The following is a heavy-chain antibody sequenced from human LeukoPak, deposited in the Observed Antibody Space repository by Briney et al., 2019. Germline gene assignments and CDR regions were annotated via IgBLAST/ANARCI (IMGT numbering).Heavy chain of an antibody. J-gene: IGHJ4*02. D-gene: IGHD6-13*01. CDR2: ISYDGSNK. Sequence: PGGSLRLSCAASGFTFSSYAMHWVRQAPGKGLEWVAVISYDGSNKYYADSVKGRFTISRDNSKNTLYLQMNSLRAEDTAVYYCARDGSSDFDYWGQGTLVTVSS. V-gene: IGHV3-30-3*01. CDR3: ARDGSSDFDY. CDR1: GFTFSSYA.